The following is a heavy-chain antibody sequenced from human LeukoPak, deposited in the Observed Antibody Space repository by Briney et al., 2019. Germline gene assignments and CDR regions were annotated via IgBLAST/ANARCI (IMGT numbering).Heavy chain of an antibody. D-gene: IGHD3-3*01. V-gene: IGHV4-39*01. CDR1: GGSIKSSSFY. CDR2: VYYTGTT. Sequence: PSETLSLTCTVSGGSIKSSSFYWAWIRQPPGKGLEWVGSVYYTGTTYYNPSFERRITIAVNTSNNQFSLELSTMTAADTGVYYCARRITIFGMIMGGWFDPWGQGTLVTVSS. J-gene: IGHJ5*02. CDR3: ARRITIFGMIMGGWFDP.